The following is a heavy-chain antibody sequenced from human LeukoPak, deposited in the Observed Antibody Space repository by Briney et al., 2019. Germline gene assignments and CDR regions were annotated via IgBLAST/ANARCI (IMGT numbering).Heavy chain of an antibody. Sequence: EASVKVSCKASGYTFTGYYMHWVRQAPGQGLECMGWINPNSSGTNYAQKFQGRVTMTRDTSISTAYMELSRLRSDDTAVYYCARDQHSSGWYGDYYYYMDVWGKGTTVTVSS. CDR1: GYTFTGYY. D-gene: IGHD6-19*01. J-gene: IGHJ6*03. CDR2: INPNSSGT. CDR3: ARDQHSSGWYGDYYYYMDV. V-gene: IGHV1-2*02.